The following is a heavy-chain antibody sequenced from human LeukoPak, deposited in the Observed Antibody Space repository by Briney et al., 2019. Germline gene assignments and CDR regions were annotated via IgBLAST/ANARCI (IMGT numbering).Heavy chain of an antibody. J-gene: IGHJ5*02. D-gene: IGHD2-2*01. CDR2: INPNSGGT. CDR1: GYTFTGYY. Sequence: ASVKVSCKASGYTFTGYYMHWVRQAPGQGLEWMGWINPNSGGTNYAQKFQGRVTMTRDTSISTAYMELSRLRSDDTAVYYCARARRYCSSTSCGNWFDPWGQGTPVIVSS. V-gene: IGHV1-2*02. CDR3: ARARRYCSSTSCGNWFDP.